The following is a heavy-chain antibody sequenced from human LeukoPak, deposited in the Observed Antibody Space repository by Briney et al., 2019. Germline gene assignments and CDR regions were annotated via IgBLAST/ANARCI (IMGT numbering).Heavy chain of an antibody. CDR2: IYSGGST. J-gene: IGHJ4*02. D-gene: IGHD6-6*01. CDR3: ARAKYSSSGFDY. V-gene: IGHV3-53*01. Sequence: GGSLRLSCAASGFTFSSNYMSWVRQAPGKGLEWVSVIYSGGSTYYADSVKGRFTISRDNSKNTLYLQMNSLRAEDTAVYYCARAKYSSSGFDYWGQGTLVTVSS. CDR1: GFTFSSNY.